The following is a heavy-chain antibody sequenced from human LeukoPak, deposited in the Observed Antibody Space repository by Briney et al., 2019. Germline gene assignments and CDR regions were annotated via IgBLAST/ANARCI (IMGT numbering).Heavy chain of an antibody. V-gene: IGHV3-33*01. D-gene: IGHD4-17*01. CDR2: IWYDGSNK. CDR3: ARAHFIYGDYPPYYFDY. Sequence: GGSLRLSCAASGFTFSSYAMHWVRQTPGKGLEWVAVIWYDGSNKYYADSVKGRFTISRDNSKNTLYLQMNSLRAEDTAVYYCARAHFIYGDYPPYYFDYWGQGTLVTVSS. J-gene: IGHJ4*02. CDR1: GFTFSSYA.